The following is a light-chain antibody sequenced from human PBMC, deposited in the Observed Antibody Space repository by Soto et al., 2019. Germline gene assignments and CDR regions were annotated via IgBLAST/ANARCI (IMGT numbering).Light chain of an antibody. V-gene: IGKV3-20*01. Sequence: IVLTQSPGTLSLSPGERATLSCRASQSVSSSYLAWYQQKPGQAPRLHIYDASSRATGIPDRFSGSGSGTDFTLTISRLEPEDFAGYYWQQYGSAPLFTFGPGTKVAIK. CDR3: QQYGSAPLFT. J-gene: IGKJ3*01. CDR1: QSVSSSY. CDR2: DAS.